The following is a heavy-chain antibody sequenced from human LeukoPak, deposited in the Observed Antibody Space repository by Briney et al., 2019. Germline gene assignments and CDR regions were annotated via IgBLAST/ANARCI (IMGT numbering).Heavy chain of an antibody. V-gene: IGHV1-46*01. D-gene: IGHD6-6*01. J-gene: IGHJ4*02. Sequence: ASVKVSCKASGYTFTCYYMHWVRQAPGQGLEWMGIINPSGGSTSYAQKSQGRVTMTRDTSTSTVYMELSSLRSEDTAVYYCASHDSSSSLVDYWGQGTLVTVSS. CDR3: ASHDSSSSLVDY. CDR1: GYTFTCYY. CDR2: INPSGGST.